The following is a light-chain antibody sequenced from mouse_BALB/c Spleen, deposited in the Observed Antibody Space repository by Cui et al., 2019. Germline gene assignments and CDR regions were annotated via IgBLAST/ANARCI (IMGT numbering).Light chain of an antibody. CDR2: DTS. CDR1: SSVSY. J-gene: IGKJ1*01. CDR3: QQWSSYPRT. Sequence: QIVLTQSPAITSASPGEKVTMTCSARSSVSYMYWYQQKPGSSPRLLIYDTSNLASGVPIRFSGSGSGTSYSLTISRMEAEDAATYYCQQWSSYPRTFGGGTKLEIK. V-gene: IGKV4-55*01.